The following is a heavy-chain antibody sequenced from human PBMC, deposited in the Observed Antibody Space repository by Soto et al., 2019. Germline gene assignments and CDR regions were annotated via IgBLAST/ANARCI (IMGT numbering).Heavy chain of an antibody. D-gene: IGHD1-7*01. Sequence: QVQLVQSGAEVKKPGSSVKVSCKAAGGTFSSYASSWVRQAPGQGLEWMGGILPIFDTADYAQKFQARVTITADEATSTAYMELSSLRSEDTAVYYCASHDITGTWVYYYGMDVWGQGTTVTVSS. CDR1: GGTFSSYA. J-gene: IGHJ6*02. CDR2: ILPIFDTA. V-gene: IGHV1-69*12. CDR3: ASHDITGTWVYYYGMDV.